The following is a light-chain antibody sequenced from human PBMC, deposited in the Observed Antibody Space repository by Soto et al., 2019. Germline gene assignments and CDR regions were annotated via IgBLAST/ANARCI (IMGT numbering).Light chain of an antibody. CDR1: RGVRSD. J-gene: IGKJ4*01. CDR3: VQDFNYPLT. Sequence: AIQMTQSPSSLSASVGDTVTISCRASRGVRSDVAWYQQRPGSVPKVLIYGAFNLYTGVPSRFSGSGYGSDFSLTISSLQPEDSATYYCVQDFNYPLTFGGGTKVEI. V-gene: IGKV1-6*01. CDR2: GAF.